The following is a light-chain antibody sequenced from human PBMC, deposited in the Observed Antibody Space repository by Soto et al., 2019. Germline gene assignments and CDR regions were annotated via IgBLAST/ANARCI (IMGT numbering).Light chain of an antibody. CDR3: QQYGSSLPVT. Sequence: EIVLTQSPGTLSLSPGERATLSCRASQSVSSSYLAWYQQKPGQAPRLLIYGASGRATGIPDRFSGSGSGTDFTLTTSRLEPEDFAVYYCQQYGSSLPVTFGQGTRLEIK. J-gene: IGKJ5*01. CDR1: QSVSSSY. V-gene: IGKV3-20*01. CDR2: GAS.